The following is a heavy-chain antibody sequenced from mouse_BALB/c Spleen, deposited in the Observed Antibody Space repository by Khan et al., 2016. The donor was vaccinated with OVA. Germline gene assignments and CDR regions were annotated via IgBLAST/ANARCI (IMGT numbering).Heavy chain of an antibody. CDR3: ARGSGNYRFAY. Sequence: QVRLQQSGAELVRPGVSVKISCKGSGYIFTDFSMHWVKRSHAKSLAWIGVISTYYGDSNYNQNYKDKATLTVVKYSSTAFIELARLKSEDSAIYYCARGSGNYRFAYGGRGILVTVSA. V-gene: IGHV1S137*01. CDR1: GYIFTDFS. J-gene: IGHJ3*01. CDR2: ISTYYGDS. D-gene: IGHD2-1*01.